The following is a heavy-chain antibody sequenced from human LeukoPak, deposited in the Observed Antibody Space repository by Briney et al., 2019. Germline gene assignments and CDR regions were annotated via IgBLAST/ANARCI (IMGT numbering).Heavy chain of an antibody. CDR2: IYHSGST. CDR3: ARDSSSSSPFDY. D-gene: IGHD6-13*01. V-gene: IGHV4-4*02. Sequence: PSETLSLTCAVSGGSISSSNWWSWVRQPPVKGLEWIGEIYHSGSTNYNPSLKSRVTISVDKSKNQFSLKLSSVTAADTAVYYCARDSSSSSPFDYWGQGTLVTVSS. CDR1: GGSISSSNW. J-gene: IGHJ4*02.